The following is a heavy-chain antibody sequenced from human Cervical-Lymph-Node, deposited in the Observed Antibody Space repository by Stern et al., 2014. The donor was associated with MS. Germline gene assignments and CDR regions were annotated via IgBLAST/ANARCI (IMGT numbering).Heavy chain of an antibody. J-gene: IGHJ3*01. CDR3: AKWLHGFAFDL. Sequence: VQLEESGPDVKKPGASVQISCKTSGFRFTQYYLHWVRQTPGQGLQWMGFINPVDGSTTYAQNFKDRVVMTRDKSPNPVFIELSGLTSEDTAVYYCAKWLHGFAFDLWGQGTVITVSS. D-gene: IGHD5-12*01. V-gene: IGHV1-46*01. CDR1: GFRFTQYY. CDR2: INPVDGST.